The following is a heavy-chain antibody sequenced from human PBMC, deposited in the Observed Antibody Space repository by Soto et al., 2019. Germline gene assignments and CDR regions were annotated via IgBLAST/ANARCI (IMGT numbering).Heavy chain of an antibody. CDR2: IIPIFGTA. CDR3: ATLSSIAVAGDYDDY. Sequence: RASVKVSCKASGGTFSSYAISWVRQAPGQGLEWMGGIIPIFGTANYAQKFQGRVTITADKSTSTAYMELSSLRSEDTAVYYCATLSSIAVAGDYDDYWGQGTLVTVSS. V-gene: IGHV1-69*06. J-gene: IGHJ4*02. D-gene: IGHD6-19*01. CDR1: GGTFSSYA.